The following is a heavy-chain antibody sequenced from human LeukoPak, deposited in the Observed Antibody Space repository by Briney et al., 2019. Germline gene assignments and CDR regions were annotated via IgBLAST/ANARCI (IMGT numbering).Heavy chain of an antibody. CDR3: AKEVSGYYDY. Sequence: GGSLRLSCAASGFTFSSYAMSWVRQAPGKGLEWVSAISGSGDSTYYADSVKGRFTISGDNSKNTLHLQMNSLRAEDTAVYYCAKEVSGYYDYWGQGTLVTVSS. V-gene: IGHV3-23*01. CDR1: GFTFSSYA. CDR2: ISGSGDST. D-gene: IGHD3-22*01. J-gene: IGHJ4*02.